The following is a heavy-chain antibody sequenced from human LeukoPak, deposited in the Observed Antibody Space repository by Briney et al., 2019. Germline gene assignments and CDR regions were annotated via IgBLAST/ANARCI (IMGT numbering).Heavy chain of an antibody. CDR3: ARLNPYGSSGYSYSEVDY. V-gene: IGHV5-51*01. CDR2: IYPGDSDT. J-gene: IGHJ4*02. CDR1: GYSFTSYW. Sequence: GESLRISCKGSGYSFTSYWIGWVRQMPGKGLEWMGIIYPGDSDTRYSRSFQGQVTISADKSISTAYVQWSSLKASDTAMYYCARLNPYGSSGYSYSEVDYWGQGTLVTVSS. D-gene: IGHD3-22*01.